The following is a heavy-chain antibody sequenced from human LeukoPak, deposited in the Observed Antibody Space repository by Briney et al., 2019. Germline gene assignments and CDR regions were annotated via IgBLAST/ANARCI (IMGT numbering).Heavy chain of an antibody. CDR1: GYTFTGYY. D-gene: IGHD2-2*01. Sequence: ASVKVSCKASGYTFTGYYMHWVRQAPGQGLEWMGWINPNSGGTNYAQKFQGRVTMTRDTSISTAYMELSRLRSDDTALYYCARMGYCSSTSCSHYYYYYMDVWGKGTTVTVSS. J-gene: IGHJ6*03. CDR3: ARMGYCSSTSCSHYYYYYMDV. V-gene: IGHV1-2*02. CDR2: INPNSGGT.